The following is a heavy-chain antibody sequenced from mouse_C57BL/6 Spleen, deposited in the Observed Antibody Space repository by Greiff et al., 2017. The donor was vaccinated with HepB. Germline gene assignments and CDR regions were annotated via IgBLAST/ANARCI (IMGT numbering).Heavy chain of an antibody. V-gene: IGHV14-4*01. CDR2: IDPENGDT. J-gene: IGHJ2*01. Sequence: EVQLQQSGAELVRPGASVKLSCTASGFNIKDDYMHWVKQRPEQGLEWIGWIDPENGDTEYASKFQGKATITADTSSNTAYLQLSSLTSEDTAVYYCTTEQLRLRDYWGQGTTLTVSS. D-gene: IGHD3-2*02. CDR1: GFNIKDDY. CDR3: TTEQLRLRDY.